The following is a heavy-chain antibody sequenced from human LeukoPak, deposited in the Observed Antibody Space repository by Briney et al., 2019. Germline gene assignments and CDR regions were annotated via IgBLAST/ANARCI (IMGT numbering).Heavy chain of an antibody. V-gene: IGHV3-23*01. Sequence: GGSLRLSCAASGFSFNIYAMSWVRQAPGGGLEWVAAIDRSGGSTFYADSVKGRFTISKDNSKNTLYLQINSLRVDDTAIYYCARGSHGEHDSWGQGTLVTVSS. J-gene: IGHJ5*01. CDR2: IDRSGGST. D-gene: IGHD4-17*01. CDR3: ARGSHGEHDS. CDR1: GFSFNIYA.